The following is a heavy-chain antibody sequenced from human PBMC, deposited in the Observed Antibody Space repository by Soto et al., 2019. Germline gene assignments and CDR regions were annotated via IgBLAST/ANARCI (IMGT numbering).Heavy chain of an antibody. CDR1: GYTFTGYY. CDR3: ARDRGYSSSSGAFDI. J-gene: IGHJ3*02. V-gene: IGHV1-2*04. Sequence: ASVKVSCKASGYTFTGYYMHWVRQAPGQGLEWMGWINPNSGGTNYAQKFQGWVTMTRDTSISTAYMELSRLRSDDTAVYYCARDRGYSSSSGAFDIWGQGTMLTLSS. CDR2: INPNSGGT. D-gene: IGHD6-6*01.